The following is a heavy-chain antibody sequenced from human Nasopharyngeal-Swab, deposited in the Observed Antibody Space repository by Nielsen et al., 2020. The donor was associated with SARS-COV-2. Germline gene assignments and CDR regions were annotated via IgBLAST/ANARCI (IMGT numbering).Heavy chain of an antibody. Sequence: GSLRLTCAASLFTFRSYARSWVRKAPGKGLEWVSLLSGSDHTPYFADSVKGRFTISSDNSKNTVNLQMNSLKVEDTAIYYCAKDRDSGDDSDDYYHYYGMDVWGQGTTVTVFS. J-gene: IGHJ6*02. V-gene: IGHV3-23*01. CDR1: LFTFRSYA. CDR2: LSGSDHTP. CDR3: AKDRDSGDDSDDYYHYYGMDV. D-gene: IGHD5-12*01.